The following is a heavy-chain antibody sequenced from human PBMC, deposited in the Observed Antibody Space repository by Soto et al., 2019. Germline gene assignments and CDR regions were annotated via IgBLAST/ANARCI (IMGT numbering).Heavy chain of an antibody. CDR1: GYSFTSYW. D-gene: IGHD3-16*02. CDR2: IYPGDSDT. J-gene: IGHJ5*02. V-gene: IGHV5-51*01. CDR3: ARQDGTFGGVIKPNWFDP. Sequence: GESLKISCKGSGYSFTSYWIGWVRQMPGKGLEWMGIIYPGDSDTRYSPSFQGQVTISADKSISTAYLQWSSLKASDTATYYCARQDGTFGGVIKPNWFDPWGQGTLVTVSS.